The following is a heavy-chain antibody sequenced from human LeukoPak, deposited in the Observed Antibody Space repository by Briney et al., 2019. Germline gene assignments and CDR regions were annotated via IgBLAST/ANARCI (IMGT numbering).Heavy chain of an antibody. D-gene: IGHD4-17*01. J-gene: IGHJ4*02. CDR3: ARDPYNDGDYTREPRY. V-gene: IGHV4-59*12. Sequence: PSETLSLTCTASGGSISSYTWSWIRQPPGKGLECIGYIHYSGDTNYNSSLKNRVTISLDASKNQFSLKLRSVTAADTAVYYCARDPYNDGDYTREPRYWGQGILVTVSS. CDR2: IHYSGDT. CDR1: GGSISSYT.